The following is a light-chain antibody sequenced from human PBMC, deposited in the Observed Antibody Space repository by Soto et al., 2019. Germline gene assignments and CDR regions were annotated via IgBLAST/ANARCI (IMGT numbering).Light chain of an antibody. CDR3: SSYTTDTIWV. V-gene: IGLV2-14*01. CDR1: SSDVGDYNY. CDR2: EVN. J-gene: IGLJ3*02. Sequence: QSALTQPASVSGSPGQSITISCTGTSSDVGDYNYVSWYQQHPGKAPKLMIYEVNNRPSGVSDRFSGSKSANTASLTISGLQSEDEATYYCSSYTTDTIWVFGGGTKLTVL.